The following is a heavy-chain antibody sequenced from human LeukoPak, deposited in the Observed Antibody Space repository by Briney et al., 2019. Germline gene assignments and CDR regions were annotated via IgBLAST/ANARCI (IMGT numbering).Heavy chain of an antibody. J-gene: IGHJ5*02. D-gene: IGHD5-12*01. Sequence: SETLSLTCTVSGGSISSGNYYWSWIRQPAGMGLDWIGRTYISGGTDYNPSLKSRLTISIDTSKNQFYLRLSSVTAADTAVYYCARVRRNSGNKYFDPWGQGTRVTVSS. CDR3: ARVRRNSGNKYFDP. CDR2: TYISGGT. CDR1: GGSISSGNYY. V-gene: IGHV4-61*02.